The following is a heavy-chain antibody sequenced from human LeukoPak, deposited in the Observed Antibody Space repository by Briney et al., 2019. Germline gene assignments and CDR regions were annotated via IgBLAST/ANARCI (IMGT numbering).Heavy chain of an antibody. CDR3: ARGVAGCSGGSCYDWFDP. D-gene: IGHD2-15*01. CDR1: GGSISSSSYY. CDR2: IYYSGTT. Sequence: SETLSLTCTVSGGSISSSSYYWGWIRQPPGKGLEWIGSIYYSGTTYYNPSLKSRVTISVDTSKNQFSLKLRSVTAADTAVYYCARGVAGCSGGSCYDWFDPWGQGTLVTVSS. V-gene: IGHV4-39*07. J-gene: IGHJ5*02.